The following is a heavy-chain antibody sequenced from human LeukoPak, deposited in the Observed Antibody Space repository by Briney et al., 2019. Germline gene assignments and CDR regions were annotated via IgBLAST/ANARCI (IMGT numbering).Heavy chain of an antibody. D-gene: IGHD6-6*01. CDR1: GFTVNINY. J-gene: IGHJ4*02. Sequence: GGSLRLSCAASGFTVNINYMSWVRQAPGKGLEWVSVIYSGGSTYYADSVKGRFTISRDSSKNTLYLQMNSVRAEDTAVYYCAREGSSRYYFDYWGQGTLVTVSS. V-gene: IGHV3-53*01. CDR2: IYSGGST. CDR3: AREGSSRYYFDY.